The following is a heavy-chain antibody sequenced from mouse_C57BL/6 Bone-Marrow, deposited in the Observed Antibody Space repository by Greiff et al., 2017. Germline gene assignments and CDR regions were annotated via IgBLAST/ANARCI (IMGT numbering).Heavy chain of an antibody. J-gene: IGHJ3*01. CDR1: GFTFSSYA. D-gene: IGHD4-1*01. V-gene: IGHV5-4*03. Sequence: EVMLVESGGGLVKPGGSLKLSCAASGFTFSSYAMSWVRQTPEKRLEWVATISDGGSYTYYPDNVKGRFTISRDKAKNNLYLQMSHLKSEDTAMYYCARVRAGTGFAYWGQGTLVTVSA. CDR2: ISDGGSYT. CDR3: ARVRAGTGFAY.